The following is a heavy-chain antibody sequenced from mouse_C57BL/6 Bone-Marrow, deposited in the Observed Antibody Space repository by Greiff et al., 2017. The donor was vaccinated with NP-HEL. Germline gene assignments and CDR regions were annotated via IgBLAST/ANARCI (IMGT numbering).Heavy chain of an antibody. V-gene: IGHV1-64*01. D-gene: IGHD1-1*01. J-gene: IGHJ2*01. CDR2: IHPNSGST. CDR3: ARHYYGSSYEGDY. Sequence: QVQLQQPGAELVKPGASVKLSCKASGYTFTSYCMHWVKQRPGQGLEWIGMIHPNSGSTNYNEKFKSKATLTVDKSSSTAYMQLSSLTSEDSAVYYCARHYYGSSYEGDYWGQGTTLTVSS. CDR1: GYTFTSYC.